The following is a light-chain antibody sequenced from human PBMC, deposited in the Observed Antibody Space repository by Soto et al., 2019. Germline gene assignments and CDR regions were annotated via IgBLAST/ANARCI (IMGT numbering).Light chain of an antibody. Sequence: EIVLTQSPGTLSLSPGERATLSCRASQSVYSSYLAWYQQRPGQAPRLLIYGASSRATGVPDRFSGSGSGTDFTLTISRLEPEGFAVYYCQHYGTSSIFTFGPGTKVDSK. CDR2: GAS. V-gene: IGKV3-20*01. CDR3: QHYGTSSIFT. CDR1: QSVYSSY. J-gene: IGKJ3*01.